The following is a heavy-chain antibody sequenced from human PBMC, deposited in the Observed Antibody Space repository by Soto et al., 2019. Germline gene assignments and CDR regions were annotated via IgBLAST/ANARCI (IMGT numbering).Heavy chain of an antibody. V-gene: IGHV3-23*01. CDR2: GNAGST. D-gene: IGHD3-10*01. CDR1: GFTLNNFA. CDR3: ANPCGEVKHYLDK. Sequence: GGSLRLSCAASGFTLNNFAMSWVRQAPGKGLEWVSSGNAGSTFYADSVRGRFTISRDNSKNTLYLEMNSLRAEDTAIYYCANPCGEVKHYLDKVGQGALLTAS. J-gene: IGHJ4*02.